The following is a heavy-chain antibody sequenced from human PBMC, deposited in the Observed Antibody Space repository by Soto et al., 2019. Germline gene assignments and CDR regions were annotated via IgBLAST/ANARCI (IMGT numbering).Heavy chain of an antibody. V-gene: IGHV3-23*01. Sequence: GGSLRLSCAASGFIFSAYAINWVRQAPGKGLEWVSAISSSGGSTYYAESVRGQFTISRDNSINTLYLQMSSLRTEDTAVYYCAHPRGYGVFDAVDIWGQGTMVTVSS. CDR3: AHPRGYGVFDAVDI. CDR1: GFIFSAYA. J-gene: IGHJ3*02. D-gene: IGHD4-17*01. CDR2: ISSSGGST.